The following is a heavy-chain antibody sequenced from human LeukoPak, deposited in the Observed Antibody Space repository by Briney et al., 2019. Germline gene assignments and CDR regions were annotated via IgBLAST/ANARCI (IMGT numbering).Heavy chain of an antibody. J-gene: IGHJ4*02. Sequence: SETLSLTCTVSGGSISSYYWSWIRQPPGKGLEWIGYFFYSGSTNYNPSLKSRVTISVDTSKNQFSLKLNSVTAADTAVYYCARHWGTGYSNFDYWGQGTLVTVSS. V-gene: IGHV4-59*08. D-gene: IGHD3/OR15-3a*01. CDR1: GGSISSYY. CDR2: FFYSGST. CDR3: ARHWGTGYSNFDY.